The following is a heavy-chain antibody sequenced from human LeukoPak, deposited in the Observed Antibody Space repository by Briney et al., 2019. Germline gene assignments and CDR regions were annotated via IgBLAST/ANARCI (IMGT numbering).Heavy chain of an antibody. CDR2: IIPIFGTA. V-gene: IGHV1-69*01. Sequence: ASVKVSCKASGGTFSSYAISWVRQAPGQGLEWMGGIIPIFGTANYAQKFQGGVTITADESTSTAYMELSSLRSEDTAVYYCAREGEYYDSSGYLGDYFDYWGQGTLVTVSS. D-gene: IGHD3-22*01. J-gene: IGHJ4*02. CDR1: GGTFSSYA. CDR3: AREGEYYDSSGYLGDYFDY.